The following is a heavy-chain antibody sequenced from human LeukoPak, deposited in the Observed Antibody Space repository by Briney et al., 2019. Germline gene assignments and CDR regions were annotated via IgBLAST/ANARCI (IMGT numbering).Heavy chain of an antibody. CDR2: TYYSGST. CDR3: AGSYRSASISNGMDV. J-gene: IGHJ6*02. D-gene: IGHD6-6*01. Sequence: PSETLSLTCTVSGGSISSGAFCWSWIRQHPGKGLEWIGYTYYSGSTYYNPSLRSRVTISVDTSKNQFSLKLSSVTAADTAVYYCAGSYRSASISNGMDVWGQGTTVTVSS. V-gene: IGHV4-31*03. CDR1: GGSISSGAFC.